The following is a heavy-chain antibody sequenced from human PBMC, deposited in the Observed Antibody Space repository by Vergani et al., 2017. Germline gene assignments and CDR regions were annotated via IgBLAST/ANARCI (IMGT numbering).Heavy chain of an antibody. D-gene: IGHD1-7*01. V-gene: IGHV2-5*04. CDR2: IYWNDDQ. CDR1: GFSLNTRGVS. Sequence: QITLKESGPTLVKPTQTLTLTCTFSGFSLNTRGVSVAWIRQPPGKALDWLALIYWNDDQHYSPSLNNRVTITKDTSKNQGVLTMTNMDYVDTGTYYCVYRKTECGTIGCFYPFYYYYYMDVWGKGTTVTVSS. CDR3: VYRKTECGTIGCFYPFYYYYYMDV. J-gene: IGHJ6*03.